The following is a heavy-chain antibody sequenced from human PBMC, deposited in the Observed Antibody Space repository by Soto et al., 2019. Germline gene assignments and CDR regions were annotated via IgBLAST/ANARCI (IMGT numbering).Heavy chain of an antibody. CDR3: ARDGERGYSYGXWFDP. CDR2: ISYDGNNK. V-gene: IGHV3-30-3*01. D-gene: IGHD5-18*01. J-gene: IGHJ5*02. CDR1: GFTFSTYS. Sequence: GGSLRLSCAASGFTFSTYSMHWVRQAPGKGQEWVALISYDGNNKYYADSVKGRFTISRDNSKNTLYLQMNSLRAEDTAVFHCARDGERGYSYGXWFDPSGQGTL.